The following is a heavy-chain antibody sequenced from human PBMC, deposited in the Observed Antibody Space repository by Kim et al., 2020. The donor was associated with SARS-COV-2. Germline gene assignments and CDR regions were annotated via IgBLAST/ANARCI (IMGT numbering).Heavy chain of an antibody. CDR1: GFTFSSYA. Sequence: GGSLRLSCAASGFTFSSYAMHWVRQAPGKGLEWVAVISYDGSNKYYADSVKGRFTISRDNSKNTLYLQMNSLRAEDTAVYYCARDQVAGLYNWFDPWGQGTLVTVSS. J-gene: IGHJ5*02. CDR2: ISYDGSNK. CDR3: ARDQVAGLYNWFDP. V-gene: IGHV3-30-3*01. D-gene: IGHD6-19*01.